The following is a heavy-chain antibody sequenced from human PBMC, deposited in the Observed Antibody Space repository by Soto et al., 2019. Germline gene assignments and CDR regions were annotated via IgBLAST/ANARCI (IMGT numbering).Heavy chain of an antibody. CDR1: GFTFSSND. Sequence: EVQLVESGGGLVQPGGSLRLSCAVAGFTFSSNDMNWIRQAPGKGLEWVSYISSTSSPIYYADSVRGRFTISRDNAKNSLYLQMNSLRAEATAVYYCARTNRIRDVFDIWGDGTMVTVSS. V-gene: IGHV3-48*01. CDR2: ISSTSSPI. D-gene: IGHD2-15*01. J-gene: IGHJ3*02. CDR3: ARTNRIRDVFDI.